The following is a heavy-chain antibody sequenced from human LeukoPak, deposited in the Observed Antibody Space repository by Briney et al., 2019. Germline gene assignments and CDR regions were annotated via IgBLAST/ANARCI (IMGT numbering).Heavy chain of an antibody. V-gene: IGHV1-46*01. CDR1: GYTFTNYG. D-gene: IGHD6-13*01. CDR3: ARDHPPGGIAALVPGYYFDY. CDR2: INPSGGST. J-gene: IGHJ4*02. Sequence: ASVKVSCKASGYTFTNYGITWVRQAPGQGLKWMGIINPSGGSTSYAQKFQGRVTMTRDTSTSTVYMELSSLRSEDTAVYYCARDHPPGGIAALVPGYYFDYWGQGTLVTVSS.